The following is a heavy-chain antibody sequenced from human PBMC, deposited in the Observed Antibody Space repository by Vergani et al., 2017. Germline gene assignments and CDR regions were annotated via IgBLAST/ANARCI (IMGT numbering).Heavy chain of an antibody. Sequence: QVQLQESGPGLVKTSETLSLTCTVSGGSISSYYWSWIRQPPGKGLEWIGYIYYSGSTNYNPSLKSRVTISVDTSKNQFSLKLSSVTAADTAVYYCARAQAWGSGSYGWFDPWGQGTLVTVSS. CDR1: GGSISSYY. J-gene: IGHJ5*02. D-gene: IGHD3-10*01. V-gene: IGHV4-59*12. CDR3: ARAQAWGSGSYGWFDP. CDR2: IYYSGST.